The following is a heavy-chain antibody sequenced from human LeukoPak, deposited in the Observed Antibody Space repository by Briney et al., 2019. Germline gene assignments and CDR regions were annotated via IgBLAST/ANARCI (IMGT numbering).Heavy chain of an antibody. CDR1: GFTFSSCS. CDR2: ISSSSSYI. CDR3: ARPMTTASNWFDP. D-gene: IGHD4-11*01. V-gene: IGHV3-21*01. J-gene: IGHJ5*02. Sequence: GGSLRLSCAASGFTFSSCSMNWVRQAPGKGLEWVSSISSSSSYIYYADSVKGRFTISRDNAKNSLYLQMNSLRAEDTAVYYCARPMTTASNWFDPWGQGTLVTVSS.